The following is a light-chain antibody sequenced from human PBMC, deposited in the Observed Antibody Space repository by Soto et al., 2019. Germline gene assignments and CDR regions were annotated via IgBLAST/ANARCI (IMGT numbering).Light chain of an antibody. CDR3: QQYNSYPYT. CDR1: QSISSW. CDR2: DAS. Sequence: DIQMTQSPSTLSASVGDRVTITCRASQSISSWLAWYQQNPGKAPKLLIYDASSLESGVPSRFSGSGSGTEFTLTISSPQPDDFATYYCQQYNSYPYTFGQGTKLEIK. J-gene: IGKJ2*01. V-gene: IGKV1-5*01.